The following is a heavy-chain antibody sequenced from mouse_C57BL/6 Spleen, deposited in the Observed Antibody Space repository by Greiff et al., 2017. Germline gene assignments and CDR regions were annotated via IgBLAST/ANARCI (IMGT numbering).Heavy chain of an antibody. CDR1: GYSFTGYY. Sequence: VQLQQSGPELVKPGASVKISCKASGYSFTGYYMNWVKQSPEKSLVWIGEIIPSTGGTTYNQKFKAKATLTVDKSSSTAYMQLKSLTSEDSAVYYCAKHSNYGYYYAMDYRGQGTSVTVSA. J-gene: IGHJ4*01. V-gene: IGHV1-42*01. D-gene: IGHD2-5*01. CDR2: IIPSTGGT. CDR3: AKHSNYGYYYAMDY.